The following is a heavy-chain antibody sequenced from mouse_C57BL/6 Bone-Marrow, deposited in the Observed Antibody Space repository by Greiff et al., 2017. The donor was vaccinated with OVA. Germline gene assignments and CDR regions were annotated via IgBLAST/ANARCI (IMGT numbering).Heavy chain of an antibody. CDR3: ARSWRLLCYFDV. J-gene: IGHJ1*03. CDR2: IDPSDSYT. V-gene: IGHV1-69*01. Sequence: QVQLQQPGAELVMPGASVKLSCKASGYTFTSYWMHWVKQRHGQGLEWIGEIDPSDSYTNYNQKFKGKATLTVDKSSSTAYMQLSSLTSEDSAVYYCARSWRLLCYFDVWGTGTTVTVSS. CDR1: GYTFTSYW. D-gene: IGHD1-1*02.